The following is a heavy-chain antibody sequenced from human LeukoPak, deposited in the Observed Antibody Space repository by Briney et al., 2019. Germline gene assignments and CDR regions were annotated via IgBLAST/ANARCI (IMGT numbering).Heavy chain of an antibody. V-gene: IGHV4-59*01. CDR2: IYYSGST. D-gene: IGHD4-17*01. Sequence: SETLSLTCTVSGGSISSYYWSWLRQPPGKGLEWLGYIYYSGSTNYNPSLKSRVTISVDTSKNQFSLKLSSVTAADTAVYYCARSHMTTVTTYYYYGMDVWGQGTTVTVSS. CDR1: GGSISSYY. J-gene: IGHJ6*02. CDR3: ARSHMTTVTTYYYYGMDV.